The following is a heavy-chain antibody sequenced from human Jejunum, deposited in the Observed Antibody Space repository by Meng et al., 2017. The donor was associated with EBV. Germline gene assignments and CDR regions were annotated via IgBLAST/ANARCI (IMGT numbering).Heavy chain of an antibody. Sequence: QVQLVQSGAEVKQPGASVKVSCKASGYTFINYAIHWVRQAPGQRLEWMGWINAGTGEIRYSQKFQGRVTITSEASASTAYMELSSLRSEDTALYYCTRGTVTTGAYFDIWGRGTLVTVDS. J-gene: IGHJ2*01. V-gene: IGHV1-3*01. CDR1: GYTFINYA. D-gene: IGHD4-17*01. CDR2: INAGTGEI. CDR3: TRGTVTTGAYFDI.